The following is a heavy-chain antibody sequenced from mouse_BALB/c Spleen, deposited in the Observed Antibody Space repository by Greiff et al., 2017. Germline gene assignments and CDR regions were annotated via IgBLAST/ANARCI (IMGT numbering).Heavy chain of an antibody. Sequence: VQLQESGAELVRPGVSVKISCKGSGYTFTDYAMHWVKQSHAKSLEWIGVISTYYGDASYNQKFKGKATMTVDKSSSTAYMELARLTSEDSAIYYCARVYDYDPAWFAYWGQGTLVTVSA. J-gene: IGHJ3*01. CDR1: GYTFTDYA. CDR3: ARVYDYDPAWFAY. V-gene: IGHV1S137*01. CDR2: ISTYYGDA. D-gene: IGHD2-4*01.